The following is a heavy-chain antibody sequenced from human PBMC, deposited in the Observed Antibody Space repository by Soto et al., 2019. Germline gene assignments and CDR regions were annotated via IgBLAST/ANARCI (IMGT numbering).Heavy chain of an antibody. CDR1: GYTFTRYR. D-gene: IGHD2-8*01. Sequence: ASVKVSCKASGYTFTRYRISWVRQAPGQGLEWMGWISGYDGDTNYAQKFQDRVSMTIDTSTGTAYMELRSLTSDDTAIYYCAKNAQPPSYHNGLDVGGQGTKVTVSS. V-gene: IGHV1-18*01. CDR2: ISGYDGDT. J-gene: IGHJ6*02. CDR3: AKNAQPPSYHNGLDV.